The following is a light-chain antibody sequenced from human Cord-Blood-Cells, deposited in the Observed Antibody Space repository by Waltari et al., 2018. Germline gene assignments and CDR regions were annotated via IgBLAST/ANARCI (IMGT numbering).Light chain of an antibody. V-gene: IGLV2-14*01. Sequence: QSALTQPASVSGSPGQSITISCTGTSSDVGGYNYVSWSQQHPGQSPNLMIYDVSKRPSGVSNRFSGSKSGNTASLTISGLQAEDEADYYCSSYTSSSTWVFGGGTKLTVL. J-gene: IGLJ3*02. CDR3: SSYTSSSTWV. CDR2: DVS. CDR1: SSDVGGYNY.